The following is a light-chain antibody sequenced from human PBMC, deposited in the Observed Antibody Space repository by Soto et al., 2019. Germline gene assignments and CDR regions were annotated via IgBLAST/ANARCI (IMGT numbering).Light chain of an antibody. V-gene: IGKV1-5*01. J-gene: IGKJ1*01. CDR2: DAS. CDR3: QHYNSYPWT. Sequence: DILMTQSPSTLSASVGDRVTITCRASQSIRSWLAWYQQKPGKAPKVLIYDASSLESGVPSRFSGSGSGTEFTLTISSLQPDDFATYYCQHYNSYPWTFGQGTKVEIK. CDR1: QSIRSW.